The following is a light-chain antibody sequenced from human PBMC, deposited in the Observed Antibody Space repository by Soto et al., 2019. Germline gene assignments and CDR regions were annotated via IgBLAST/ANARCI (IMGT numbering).Light chain of an antibody. Sequence: DIHLTRCPSFLSASVGDRVTITCRPSQAVPNNMAWYQQKPGKPPKLLIYEESTLHSGVPSRFSGRKSGTQFTLTIDSLQPEDFATYYCQQVKTYPRTLGGGTKVDIK. J-gene: IGKJ4*01. CDR2: EES. CDR1: QAVPNN. V-gene: IGKV1-9*01. CDR3: QQVKTYPRT.